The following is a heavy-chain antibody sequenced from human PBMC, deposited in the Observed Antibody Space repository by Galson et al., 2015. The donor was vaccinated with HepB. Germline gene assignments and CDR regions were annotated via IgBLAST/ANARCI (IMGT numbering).Heavy chain of an antibody. CDR2: ISYDGSKK. D-gene: IGHD2-8*01. V-gene: IGHV3-30*04. Sequence: SLRLSCAASGFVFRNYAIHWVRQAPGKGLEWVAVISYDGSKKYYTDSVKGRFTVSRDNSETTVYLQMNNVRAEDTAKYYCTRLFGVNYFDSWGQGTLVTVSS. CDR1: GFVFRNYA. CDR3: TRLFGVNYFDS. J-gene: IGHJ4*02.